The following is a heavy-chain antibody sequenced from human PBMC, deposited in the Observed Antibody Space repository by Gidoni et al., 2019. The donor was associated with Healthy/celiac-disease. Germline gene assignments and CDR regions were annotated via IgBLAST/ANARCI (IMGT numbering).Heavy chain of an antibody. CDR2: IYYSGST. V-gene: IGHV4-59*01. CDR3: ARDRIVGATTSAFDI. J-gene: IGHJ3*02. D-gene: IGHD1-26*01. Sequence: QVHLQESGPGLVKPSETLSLTCTVSGGSISSYYWSWIRQPPGKGLEWIGYIYYSGSTNYNPSLKSRVTISVYTSKNQFSLKLSSVTAADTAVYYCARDRIVGATTSAFDIWGQGTMVTVSS. CDR1: GGSISSYY.